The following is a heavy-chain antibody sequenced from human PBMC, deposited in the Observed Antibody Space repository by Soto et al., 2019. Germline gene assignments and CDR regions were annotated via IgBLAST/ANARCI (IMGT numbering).Heavy chain of an antibody. V-gene: IGHV4-59*01. CDR2: VYYSGST. Sequence: SETLSLTCDVSGDSISTYYLSWIRQPPGKGLEWIGYVYYSGSTLYNPSLESRVTMSIDMSKKQVSLKLTSVIAADTAVYYCARTRMIESWIDYWGHGTLVTVSS. J-gene: IGHJ4*01. D-gene: IGHD2-21*01. CDR1: GDSISTYY. CDR3: ARTRMIESWIDY.